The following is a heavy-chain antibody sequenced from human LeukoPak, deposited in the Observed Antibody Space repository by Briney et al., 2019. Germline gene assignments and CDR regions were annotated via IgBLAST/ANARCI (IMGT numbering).Heavy chain of an antibody. CDR2: ISWNSGSI. J-gene: IGHJ3*02. D-gene: IGHD4-17*01. CDR1: GFTFDDYA. V-gene: IGHV3-9*01. CDR3: AKASTVTTLLSAFDI. Sequence: GGSLRLSCAASGFTFDDYAMHWVRQAPGKGLEWVSGISWNSGSIGYADSVKGRFTISRDNAKNSLYLQMNSLRAEDTALYYCAKASTVTTLLSAFDIWGQGTMVTVSS.